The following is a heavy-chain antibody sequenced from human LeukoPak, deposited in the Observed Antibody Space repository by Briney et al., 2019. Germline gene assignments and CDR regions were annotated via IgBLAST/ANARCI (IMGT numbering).Heavy chain of an antibody. CDR2: IKQDGSEK. CDR3: ARLGAYYYDSRGLNWFDP. CDR1: GFTFSSYW. Sequence: GGSLRLSCAASGFTFSSYWMSWVRQAPGKGLEWVANIKQDGSEKYYVDSVKGRFTISRDNAKNSLYLQMNSLRAEDTAVYYCARLGAYYYDSRGLNWFDPWGQGTLVTVSS. D-gene: IGHD3-22*01. J-gene: IGHJ5*02. V-gene: IGHV3-7*01.